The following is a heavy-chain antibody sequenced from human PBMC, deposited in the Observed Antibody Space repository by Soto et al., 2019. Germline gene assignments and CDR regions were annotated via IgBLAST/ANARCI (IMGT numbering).Heavy chain of an antibody. CDR3: ARVEKSGFWY. V-gene: IGHV4-31*03. J-gene: IGHJ4*02. CDR1: GGSISSGGYY. Sequence: SETLSLTCTVSGGSISSGGYYWSWIRQHPGKGLEWIGYIYYSGSTYYNPSLKSRVTISVDTSKNQFSLKLSSVTAADTAVYYCARVEKSGFWYWGQGTLVTVSS. CDR2: IYYSGST. D-gene: IGHD2-2*03.